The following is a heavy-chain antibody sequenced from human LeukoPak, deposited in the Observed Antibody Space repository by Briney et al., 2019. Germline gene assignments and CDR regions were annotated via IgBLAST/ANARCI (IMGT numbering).Heavy chain of an antibody. CDR2: ITHSGST. J-gene: IGHJ4*02. CDR3: ARGLSPRINMVRGVRPPFRGVFDY. CDR1: GGSFSGYY. D-gene: IGHD3-10*01. V-gene: IGHV4-34*01. Sequence: KPSDTLSLTCAVYGGSFSGYYWSWIRQPPGKGLEWIGGITHSGSTNYNPSLKSRVTISVDTSKNQFSLKLSSVTAADTAVYYCARGLSPRINMVRGVRPPFRGVFDYWGQGTLVTVSS.